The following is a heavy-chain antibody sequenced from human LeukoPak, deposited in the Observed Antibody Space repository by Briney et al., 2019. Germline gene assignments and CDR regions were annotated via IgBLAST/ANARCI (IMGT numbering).Heavy chain of an antibody. CDR2: IYYSGST. Sequence: SETLSLTCTVFGGSVSSGSYYWSWIRQPPGKGLEWIGYIYYSGSTNYNPSLKSRVTISVDTSKNQFSLKLSSVTAADTAVYYCARVMRTAKKVLDYWGQGTLVTVSS. D-gene: IGHD3-3*01. CDR3: ARVMRTAKKVLDY. J-gene: IGHJ4*02. V-gene: IGHV4-61*01. CDR1: GGSVSSGSYY.